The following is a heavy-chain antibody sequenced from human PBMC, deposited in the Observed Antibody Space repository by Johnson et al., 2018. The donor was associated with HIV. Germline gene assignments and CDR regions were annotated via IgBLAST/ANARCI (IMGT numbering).Heavy chain of an antibody. CDR1: GFTFRDYY. J-gene: IGHJ3*02. D-gene: IGHD4-11*01. CDR3: ARAGYSNYDRAFDI. CDR2: ISTSGSTI. Sequence: QVQLVESGGGLVKPGGSLRLSCAASGFTFRDYYMSWIRQAPGKGLEWVSYISTSGSTIYYADSVKGRFTISRDNAKNSLYLQMNSLRAEDTALYYCARAGYSNYDRAFDIWGQGTMVTVSS. V-gene: IGHV3-11*04.